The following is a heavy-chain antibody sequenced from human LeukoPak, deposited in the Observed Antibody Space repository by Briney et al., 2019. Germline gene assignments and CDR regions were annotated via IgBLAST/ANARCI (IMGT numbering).Heavy chain of an antibody. D-gene: IGHD2/OR15-2a*01. CDR1: GFTLSSYH. J-gene: IGHJ2*01. CDR2: ISSSSSSI. CDR3: ARGKYPYWYFDL. V-gene: IGHV3-48*02. Sequence: GGSLRLSCAASGFTLSSYHMNWVRQAPGKGLEWVSFISSSSSSIYYADSVSGQFTISRDNAKNSLYLQMNSLRDEDTAVYYCARGKYPYWYFDLWGRGTLVTVSS.